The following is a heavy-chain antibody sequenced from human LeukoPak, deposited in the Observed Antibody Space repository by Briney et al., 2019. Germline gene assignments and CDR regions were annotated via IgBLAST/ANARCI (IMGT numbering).Heavy chain of an antibody. CDR2: ISSSSSYI. CDR3: TKWNGYGSD. Sequence: MPGGSLRLSCAASGFTFSSYSMNWVRQAPGKGLEWVSSISSSSSYIYYADSVKGRFTISRDISKNTLYLQMNSLRVEDTAVYFCTKWNGYGSDWGQGTLVTVSS. J-gene: IGHJ4*02. V-gene: IGHV3-21*04. CDR1: GFTFSSYS. D-gene: IGHD3-10*01.